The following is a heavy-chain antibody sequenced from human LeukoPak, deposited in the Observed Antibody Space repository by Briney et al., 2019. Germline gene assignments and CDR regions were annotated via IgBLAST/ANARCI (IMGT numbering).Heavy chain of an antibody. D-gene: IGHD2/OR15-2a*01. Sequence: SETLSLTCTVSGGTISSGGYYWSWIRQHPGKGLEWIGYIYYRGSTYYNPSLKSRVTISVDTSKNQFSLKLSSVTAGDTAVYYCARAFHAFDIWGQGTMVTVSS. V-gene: IGHV4-31*03. CDR3: ARAFHAFDI. CDR2: IYYRGST. CDR1: GGTISSGGYY. J-gene: IGHJ3*02.